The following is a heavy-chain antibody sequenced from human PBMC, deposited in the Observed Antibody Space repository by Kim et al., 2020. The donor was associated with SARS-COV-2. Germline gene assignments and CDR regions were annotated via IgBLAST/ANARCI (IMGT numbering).Heavy chain of an antibody. CDR3: ARGGGWGLEYFHH. J-gene: IGHJ1*01. Sequence: YNPSLHSRVTISVDTSKNQFSLKLSSVTAADTALYYCARGGGWGLEYFHHWGQGTLITVSS. V-gene: IGHV4-59*09. D-gene: IGHD6-19*01.